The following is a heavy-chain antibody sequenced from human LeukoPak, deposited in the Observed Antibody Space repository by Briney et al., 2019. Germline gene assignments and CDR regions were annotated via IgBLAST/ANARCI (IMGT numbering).Heavy chain of an antibody. CDR3: ARDRSEVPAAMWGWHYGMDV. J-gene: IGHJ6*02. CDR2: IYYSGST. V-gene: IGHV4-31*03. D-gene: IGHD2-2*01. CDR1: GGSISSGGYY. Sequence: SETLSLTCTVSGGSISSGGYYWSWIRQHPGKGLEWIGYIYYSGSTYYNPSLKSRVTISVDTSKNQFSLKLSSVTAADTAVYYCARDRSEVPAAMWGWHYGMDVWGQGTTVTVSS.